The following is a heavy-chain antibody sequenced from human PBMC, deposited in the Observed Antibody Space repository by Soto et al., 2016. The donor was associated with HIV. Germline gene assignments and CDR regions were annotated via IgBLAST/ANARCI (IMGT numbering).Heavy chain of an antibody. J-gene: IGHJ6*02. D-gene: IGHD3-10*01. CDR2: INWNGGST. CDR1: GFTFDDYG. V-gene: IGHV3-20*04. Sequence: EVQLVGSGGGVVRPGGSLRLSCAASGFTFDDYGMSWVRQAPGKGLEWVSGINWNGGSTTCADSVKGRFTISRDNAENFLYLQMNSLRAEDTALYYCARDRGYYYGSGSSKAVYYYGMDVWGQGTTVTVSS. CDR3: ARDRGYYYGSGSSKAVYYYGMDV.